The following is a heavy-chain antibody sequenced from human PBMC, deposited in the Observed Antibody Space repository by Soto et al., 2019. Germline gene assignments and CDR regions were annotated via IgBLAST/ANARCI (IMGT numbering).Heavy chain of an antibody. CDR1: GYTFTGYY. Sequence: QVQLVQSGAEVKKPGASVKVSCKASGYTFTGYYMHWVRQAPGQGLEWMGWINPNSGGTNYAQKFQGWVTMTRDTSISTVYSELIRLRSDVTAVYYWARSKNSSSWYVVYYFDYWVQGTLVTVSS. CDR3: ARSKNSSSWYVVYYFDY. D-gene: IGHD6-13*01. J-gene: IGHJ4*02. CDR2: INPNSGGT. V-gene: IGHV1-2*04.